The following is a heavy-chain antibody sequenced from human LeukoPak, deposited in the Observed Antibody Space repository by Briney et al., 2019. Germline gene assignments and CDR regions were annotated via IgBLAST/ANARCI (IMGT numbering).Heavy chain of an antibody. Sequence: SETLSLTCTVSGGSISSYYWSWIRQPPGKGLEWIGEINHSGSTNYNPSLKSRVTISVDTSKNQFSLKLSSVTAADTAVYYCARGIDDFWSGYYGYYMDVWGKGTTVTVSS. CDR2: INHSGST. CDR1: GGSISSYY. CDR3: ARGIDDFWSGYYGYYMDV. D-gene: IGHD3-3*01. V-gene: IGHV4-34*01. J-gene: IGHJ6*03.